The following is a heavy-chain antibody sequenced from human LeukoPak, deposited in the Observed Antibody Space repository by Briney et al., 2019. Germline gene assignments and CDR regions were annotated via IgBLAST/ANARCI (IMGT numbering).Heavy chain of an antibody. CDR1: GFTLSNYG. Sequence: GGTLRLSCAVSGFTLSNYGMSWVGQAPGQELEWVAGISGSGSSTNYADSVKGRFSMSRAKTKDTLELPMKSPRAEDTAVYFCAKRGGVIRVILVGFHKEAYYFDSWGQGALVTVSS. J-gene: IGHJ4*02. CDR3: AKRGGVIRVILVGFHKEAYYFDS. V-gene: IGHV3-23*01. CDR2: ISGSGSST. D-gene: IGHD3-10*01.